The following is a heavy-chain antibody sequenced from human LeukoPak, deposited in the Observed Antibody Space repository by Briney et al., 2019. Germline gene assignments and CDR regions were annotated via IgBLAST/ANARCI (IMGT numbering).Heavy chain of an antibody. Sequence: SETLSLTCTVSGGSISSSSYYWGWLRQSPGKGLEWIASIYYSGATYYNPSLKSRVTISADTSTNQFSLKLSSVTAADTAVYYCARGLGSGWSTVRYYYGMDVWGQGTTVTVSS. J-gene: IGHJ6*02. CDR3: ARGLGSGWSTVRYYYGMDV. CDR1: GGSISSSSYY. D-gene: IGHD6-19*01. V-gene: IGHV4-39*07. CDR2: IYYSGAT.